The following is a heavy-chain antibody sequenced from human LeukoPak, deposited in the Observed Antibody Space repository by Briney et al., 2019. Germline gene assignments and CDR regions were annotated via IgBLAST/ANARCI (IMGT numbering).Heavy chain of an antibody. D-gene: IGHD3-10*01. CDR3: ARDPVGRYGSASP. Sequence: SQTLSLTCTVSGGSISSGGYYWSWIRQHPGKGLEWIGYIYYSGSTYYNPSLKSRVTISVDTSKSQFSLKLSSVTAADTAVYYCARDPVGRYGSASPWGQGTLVTVSS. V-gene: IGHV4-31*03. CDR2: IYYSGST. CDR1: GGSISSGGYY. J-gene: IGHJ4*02.